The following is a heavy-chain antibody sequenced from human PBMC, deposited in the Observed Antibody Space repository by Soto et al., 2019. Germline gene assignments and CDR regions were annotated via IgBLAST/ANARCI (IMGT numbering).Heavy chain of an antibody. Sequence: PSETLSLTCAVYGGSFSAYYWSWIRQPPGKGLEWIGEINHSGGTSYNPSPKSRVTISVDTSKSQFSLKLTSVTAADRAVYYCARGSVDTVDSSGFYENWGQGTPVTVSS. CDR3: ARGSVDTVDSSGFYEN. V-gene: IGHV4-34*01. J-gene: IGHJ4*02. CDR1: GGSFSAYY. CDR2: INHSGGT. D-gene: IGHD3-22*01.